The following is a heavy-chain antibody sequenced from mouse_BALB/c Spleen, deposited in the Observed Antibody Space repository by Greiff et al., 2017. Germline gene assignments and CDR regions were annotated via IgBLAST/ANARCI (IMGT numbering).Heavy chain of an antibody. Sequence: EVKLVESGGGLVKLGGSLKLSCAASGFTFSSYYMSWVRQTPEKRLELVAAINSNGGSTYYPDTVKGRFTISRDNAKNTLYLQMSSLKSEDTALYYCAKAGDYGNYENYAMDYWGQGTSVTVSS. CDR2: INSNGGST. V-gene: IGHV5-6-2*01. CDR3: AKAGDYGNYENYAMDY. CDR1: GFTFSSYY. D-gene: IGHD2-1*01. J-gene: IGHJ4*01.